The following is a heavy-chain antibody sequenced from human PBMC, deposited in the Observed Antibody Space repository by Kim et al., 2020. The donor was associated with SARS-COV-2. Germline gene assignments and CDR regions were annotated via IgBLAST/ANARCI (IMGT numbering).Heavy chain of an antibody. CDR3: ARDPYISSWEYFDY. D-gene: IGHD6-13*01. J-gene: IGHJ4*02. V-gene: IGHV3-30*01. Sequence: YAASVRGRFTTSRDNSKNTPLLQMNSLGAEDTAVYYCARDPYISSWEYFDYWGQGTLVTVSS.